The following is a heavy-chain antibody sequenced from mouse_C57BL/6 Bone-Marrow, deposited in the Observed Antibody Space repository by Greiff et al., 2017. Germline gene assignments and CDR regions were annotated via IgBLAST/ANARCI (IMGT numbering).Heavy chain of an antibody. CDR1: GYTFTSYT. CDR2: INPSSGYT. Sequence: VQLQQSGAELARPGASVKMSCKASGYTFTSYTMPWVKQRPGQGLEWIGYINPSSGYTKYNQKFKDKATLTADKSSSTAYMPLSSLTSEDAAVYYSARGGRFSYLGQGTLGTVAA. CDR3: ARGGRFSY. V-gene: IGHV1-4*01. J-gene: IGHJ3*01.